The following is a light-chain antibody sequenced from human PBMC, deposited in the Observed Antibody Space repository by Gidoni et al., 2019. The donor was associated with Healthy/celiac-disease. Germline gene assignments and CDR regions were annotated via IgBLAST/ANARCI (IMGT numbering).Light chain of an antibody. CDR1: QSVNSN. Sequence: EIVMTQPPATLSVSPGERATLSCRASQSVNSNLAWYQQKPGQAPRLLIYGASTRATGIPARFSGSGSGTEFTLTISSLQSEDFAVYYCQQYNNWPPAFGQGTKLEIK. CDR3: QQYNNWPPA. CDR2: GAS. V-gene: IGKV3-15*01. J-gene: IGKJ2*01.